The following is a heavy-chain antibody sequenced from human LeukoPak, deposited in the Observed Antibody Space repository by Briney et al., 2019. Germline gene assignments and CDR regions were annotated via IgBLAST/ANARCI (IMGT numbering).Heavy chain of an antibody. V-gene: IGHV3-74*03. D-gene: IGHD2-21*02. CDR2: INGDGGST. CDR1: GFTFTHYW. Sequence: GGSLRLSCRVSGFTFTHYWMHWVRQAPGKALVWVARINGDGGSTMHTDSVKGRFTISRDDAKNSVYLQMNSLRAEDTAMYYCARDLQTVSAGNYWGQGTLVIVSS. J-gene: IGHJ4*02. CDR3: ARDLQTVSAGNY.